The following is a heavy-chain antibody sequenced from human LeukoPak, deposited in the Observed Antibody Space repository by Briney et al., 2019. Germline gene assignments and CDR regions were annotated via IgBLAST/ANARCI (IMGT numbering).Heavy chain of an antibody. CDR3: ARQRIAAVDPKLNWFDP. CDR1: GDSNSSSSYY. V-gene: IGHV4-39*01. D-gene: IGHD6-13*01. J-gene: IGHJ5*02. Sequence: PSETLTLTCTVSGDSNSSSSYYWGWIRQPPEKGLEWIGSIYYSGSTYYNPSLKSRVTISVDTSKNQFSLRLSSVTAADTAVYSCARQRIAAVDPKLNWFDPWGQGTLVTVSS. CDR2: IYYSGST.